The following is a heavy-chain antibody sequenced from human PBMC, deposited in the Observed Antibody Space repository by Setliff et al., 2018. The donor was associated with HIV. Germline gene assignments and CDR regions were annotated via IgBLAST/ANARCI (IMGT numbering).Heavy chain of an antibody. CDR1: GASFSGYY. CDR2: INHSGIT. Sequence: SETLSLTCAVYGASFSGYYWAWIRQSPGTGLEWIGEINHSGITNYNPTLKSRVTISTDTSKNQFSLRLNSVTAADTAVYYCARVRLRVPPSIFDYWGQGALVTAPQ. D-gene: IGHD2-2*01. V-gene: IGHV4-34*01. J-gene: IGHJ4*02. CDR3: ARVRLRVPPSIFDY.